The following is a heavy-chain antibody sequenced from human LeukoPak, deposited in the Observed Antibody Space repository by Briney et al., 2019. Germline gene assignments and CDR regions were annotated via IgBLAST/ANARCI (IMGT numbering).Heavy chain of an antibody. CDR3: AKDLLVVIIGGPDAFDI. CDR2: ISGSGGTT. D-gene: IGHD3-22*01. V-gene: IGHV3-23*01. J-gene: IGHJ3*02. Sequence: GGSLRLSCAASGVTFSSYAMSWVCQAPGKGLEWVSAISGSGGTTYYADSVKGRVTISTDNSKNPLYLQMNSLRAEDTAVYYCAKDLLVVIIGGPDAFDIWGQGTMVTVSS. CDR1: GVTFSSYA.